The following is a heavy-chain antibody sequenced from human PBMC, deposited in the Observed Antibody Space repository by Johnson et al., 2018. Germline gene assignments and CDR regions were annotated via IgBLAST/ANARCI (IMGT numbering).Heavy chain of an antibody. J-gene: IGHJ6*02. CDR3: ARGLDQRWLSYYGMDV. V-gene: IGHV1-8*01. CDR1: GYTFTSYD. D-gene: IGHD5-24*01. CDR2: MNPNSGNT. Sequence: QVQLVESGAEVKKPGASVKVSCKASGYTFTSYDINWVRPATGQGLAWLGWMNPNSGNTGYAQKFPGRVTMTRNTSISTDYTELSSLRSEDTAVYYCARGLDQRWLSYYGMDVWGQGTTVTVSS.